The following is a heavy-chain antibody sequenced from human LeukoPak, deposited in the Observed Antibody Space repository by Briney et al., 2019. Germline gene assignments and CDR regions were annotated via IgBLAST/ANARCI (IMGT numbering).Heavy chain of an antibody. Sequence: SETLSLTCTVSGGSISSYYWNWIRQPPGKGLEWIGYIYNSGSTFYNPSLKSRVSISVDTSKNQFSLKMSSVTAADTAVYYCARGYSFPEYWGQGTLVTVSS. CDR3: ARGYSFPEY. D-gene: IGHD5-18*01. CDR1: GGSISSYY. CDR2: IYNSGST. V-gene: IGHV4-59*01. J-gene: IGHJ4*02.